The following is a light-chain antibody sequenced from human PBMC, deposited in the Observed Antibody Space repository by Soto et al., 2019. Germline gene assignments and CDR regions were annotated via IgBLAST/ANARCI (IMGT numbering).Light chain of an antibody. CDR3: QQYANSPYT. J-gene: IGKJ2*01. CDR2: GAS. CDR1: QSVSSNS. V-gene: IGKV3-20*01. Sequence: EIVLTQSPGTLSLSPGERATLSCRASQSVSSNSFSWYHQKPGQAPRLLIYGASSRATGIPDRFSGSGSGTDFTLTISRLEPEDFAVYYCQQYANSPYTFGQGTKLESK.